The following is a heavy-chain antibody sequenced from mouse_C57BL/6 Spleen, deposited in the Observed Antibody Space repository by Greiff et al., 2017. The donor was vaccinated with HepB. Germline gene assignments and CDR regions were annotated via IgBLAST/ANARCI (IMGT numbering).Heavy chain of an antibody. J-gene: IGHJ2*01. V-gene: IGHV3-6*01. CDR3: ARDGENWDYFDY. Sequence: EVQLVESGPGLVKPSQSLSLTCSVTGYSITSGYYWNWIRQFPGNKLEWMGYISYDGSNNYNPSLKNRISITRDTSKNQFFLKLNSVTTEDTATYYCARDGENWDYFDYWGQGTTLTVSS. D-gene: IGHD4-1*01. CDR2: ISYDGSN. CDR1: GYSITSGYY.